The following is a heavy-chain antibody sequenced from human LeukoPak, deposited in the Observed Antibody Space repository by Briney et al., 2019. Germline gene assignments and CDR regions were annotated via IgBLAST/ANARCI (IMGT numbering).Heavy chain of an antibody. D-gene: IGHD1-26*01. CDR1: GYTFTGYY. V-gene: IGHV1-2*04. CDR3: AREHSGSPAYFDY. Sequence: ASVKVSCKASGYTFTGYYMHWVRQAPGQGLEWMGWINPNSGGTNYAQKFQGWVTMTRDTSISTAYMELSRLRSDDTAVYYCAREHSGSPAYFDYWGQGTLVTVSS. CDR2: INPNSGGT. J-gene: IGHJ4*02.